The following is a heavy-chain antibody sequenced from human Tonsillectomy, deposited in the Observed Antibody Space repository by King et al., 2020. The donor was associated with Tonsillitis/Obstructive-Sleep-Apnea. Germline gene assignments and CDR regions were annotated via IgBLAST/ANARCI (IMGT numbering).Heavy chain of an antibody. J-gene: IGHJ3*02. Sequence: VQLQQWGAGLLKPSETLSLTCAVYGGSFSGYYWTWIRQSPGKGLEWIGEIDHIGSTNDNPSLKSRVTMSVETSKNKFSLKLRSVTAADTAVYYFARGTPGAAFDIWGQGTMVTVSS. V-gene: IGHV4-34*01. CDR1: GGSFSGYY. D-gene: IGHD2-15*01. CDR2: IDHIGST. CDR3: ARGTPGAAFDI.